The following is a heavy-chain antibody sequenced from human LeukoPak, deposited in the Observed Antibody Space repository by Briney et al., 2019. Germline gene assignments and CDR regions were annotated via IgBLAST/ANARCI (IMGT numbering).Heavy chain of an antibody. CDR2: IKEDGSEK. J-gene: IGHJ3*02. Sequence: GGSLRLSCAASGFTFSDYYMSWVRQAPGKGLEWVANIKEDGSEKNYVDSVKGRFTISRDNARNSLYLQMNSLGAEDTAVYYCAREVYSSSRPADAFDIWGKGTVVTVFS. CDR3: AREVYSSSRPADAFDI. CDR1: GFTFSDYY. V-gene: IGHV3-7*01. D-gene: IGHD6-13*01.